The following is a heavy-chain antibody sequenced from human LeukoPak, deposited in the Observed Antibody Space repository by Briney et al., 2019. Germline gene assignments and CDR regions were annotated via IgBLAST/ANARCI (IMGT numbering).Heavy chain of an antibody. CDR3: ARARKDYDSSGYYYFDY. J-gene: IGHJ4*02. CDR2: ISSSSSYI. V-gene: IGHV3-21*01. D-gene: IGHD3-22*01. Sequence: GGSLRLCCAASGFTFSSYSMKWVRQAPGKGLEWVSSISSSSSYIYYADSVKGRFTISRDNAKNSLYLQMNSLRAEDTAVYYCARARKDYDSSGYYYFDYWGQGTLVTVSS. CDR1: GFTFSSYS.